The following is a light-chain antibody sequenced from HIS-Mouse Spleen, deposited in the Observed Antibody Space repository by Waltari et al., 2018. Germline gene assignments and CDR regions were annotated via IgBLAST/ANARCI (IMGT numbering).Light chain of an antibody. CDR1: NTGTNS. J-gene: IGLJ2*01. CDR3: QVWDSSSDHVV. Sequence: SYVLTQPPSASVAPGKTARIICGGNNTGTNSVSWYHQKPGQAPVLVVYDDSDRPSGIPERFSGSNSGNTATLTISRVEAGDEADYYCQVWDSSSDHVVFGGGTKLTVL. CDR2: DDS. V-gene: IGLV3-21*03.